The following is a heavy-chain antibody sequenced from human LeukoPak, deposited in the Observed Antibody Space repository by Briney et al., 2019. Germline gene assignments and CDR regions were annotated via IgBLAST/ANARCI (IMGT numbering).Heavy chain of an antibody. V-gene: IGHV3-53*01. Sequence: GGSLRLSCAASGFSFSSNYVSWVRQAPGKGLEWVSVIYTGGTTHYAPSVMGRFTISRDDSQNNVHLHMSGLRDEDTALYYCAREGRFQSFDYWGQGTLVAVSS. CDR3: AREGRFQSFDY. CDR2: IYTGGTT. CDR1: GFSFSSNY. J-gene: IGHJ4*02.